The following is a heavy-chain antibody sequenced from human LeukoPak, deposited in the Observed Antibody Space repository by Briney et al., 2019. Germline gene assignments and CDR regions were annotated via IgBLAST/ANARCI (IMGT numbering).Heavy chain of an antibody. Sequence: SQTLSLTCTVSGGSISSGGYYWSWIRQHPGKGLEWIGNIHPSGTMFHNSSLNSRVTMSIDTSKNQFSLKLSSVTAADTAVYYCAREAERRVVNWGQGTLVTVSS. CDR1: GGSISSGGYY. D-gene: IGHD1-1*01. V-gene: IGHV4-31*03. J-gene: IGHJ4*02. CDR2: IHPSGTM. CDR3: AREAERRVVN.